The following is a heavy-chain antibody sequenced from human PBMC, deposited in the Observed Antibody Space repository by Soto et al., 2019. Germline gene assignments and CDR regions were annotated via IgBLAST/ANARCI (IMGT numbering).Heavy chain of an antibody. CDR3: ARDQFVGATEEGFFEY. CDR1: GGTFSSYA. D-gene: IGHD1-26*01. Sequence: QVQLVQSGAEVKKPGSSVKVSCKASGGTFSSYAISWVRQAPGQGLEWMGGIIPIFGTANYAQKFQGRVTITADETTNTAYMELSSLRSEDTDVYYCARDQFVGATEEGFFEYWGQGTLVTVS. V-gene: IGHV1-69*01. CDR2: IIPIFGTA. J-gene: IGHJ4*02.